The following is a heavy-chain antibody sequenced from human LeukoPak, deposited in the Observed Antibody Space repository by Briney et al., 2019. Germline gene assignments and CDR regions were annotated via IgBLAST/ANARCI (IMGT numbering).Heavy chain of an antibody. CDR2: IRAYNGNT. J-gene: IGHJ5*02. Sequence: GASVKVSCKASGYTFTSYGISWVRQAPGQGLEWMGWIRAYNGNTNYAQKLQGRVTMTTDTSTSTAYMELRSLRSDDTAVYYCARVIPVDFWSGYYSSNWFDPWGQGTLVTVSS. V-gene: IGHV1-18*01. CDR3: ARVIPVDFWSGYYSSNWFDP. CDR1: GYTFTSYG. D-gene: IGHD3-3*01.